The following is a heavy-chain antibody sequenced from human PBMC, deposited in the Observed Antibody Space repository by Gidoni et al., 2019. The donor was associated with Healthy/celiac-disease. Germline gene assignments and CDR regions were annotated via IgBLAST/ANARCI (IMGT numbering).Heavy chain of an antibody. V-gene: IGHV1-46*01. D-gene: IGHD3-9*01. CDR2: INPSGGST. J-gene: IGHJ4*02. CDR3: ARDRPNYDILTGYFDY. CDR1: GYTFTSYY. Sequence: QVQLVQSGAEVKKPGASVKVSCKASGYTFTSYYMHWVRQAPGQGLEWMGIINPSGGSTSYAQKFQGRVTMTRDTSTSTVYMELSSLRSEDTAVYYCARDRPNYDILTGYFDYWGQGTLVTVSS.